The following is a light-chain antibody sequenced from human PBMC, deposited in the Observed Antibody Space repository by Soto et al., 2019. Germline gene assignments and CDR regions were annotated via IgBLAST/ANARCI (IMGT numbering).Light chain of an antibody. Sequence: EIVLTQSPATLSLSPGERATLSCRASQSVSSYLAWYQQKPGQAPRLLIYDASNRATGIPARFSGSRSGTDFTLTISSLEPEDFAVYYCQQRSNWPYTFGQGTKLEIK. CDR3: QQRSNWPYT. V-gene: IGKV3-11*01. J-gene: IGKJ2*01. CDR1: QSVSSY. CDR2: DAS.